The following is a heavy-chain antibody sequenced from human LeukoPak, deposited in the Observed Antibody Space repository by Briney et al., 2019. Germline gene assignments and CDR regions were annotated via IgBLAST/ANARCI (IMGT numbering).Heavy chain of an antibody. V-gene: IGHV1-69*05. J-gene: IGHJ4*02. CDR3: ARAAYYYDSRGYSHDY. Sequence: SVKVSCKASGGTFSSYAISWVRQAPGQGLEWMGRIIPIFGTANYAQKFQGRVTITTDESTSTAYMELSSLRSEDTAVYYCARAAYYYDSRGYSHDYWGQEPLVPVSS. D-gene: IGHD3-22*01. CDR1: GGTFSSYA. CDR2: IIPIFGTA.